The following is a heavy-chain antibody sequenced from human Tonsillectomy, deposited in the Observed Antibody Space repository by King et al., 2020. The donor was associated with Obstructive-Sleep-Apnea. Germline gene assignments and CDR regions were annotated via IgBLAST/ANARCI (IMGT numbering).Heavy chain of an antibody. D-gene: IGHD6-19*01. CDR2: INRISGGT. V-gene: IGHV1-2*02. CDR1: GYTFTGYY. CDR3: ARGIIAVAVDY. Sequence: QVQLVQAGAEVKKPGASVKVSCTPSGYTFTGYYLHWVRQAPGQGLEWRGWINRISGGTDYEITFWDRVSRPSATFTSQADMELSRLRVDNTAVYYCARGIIAVAVDYWGQGTLVTVSS. J-gene: IGHJ4*02.